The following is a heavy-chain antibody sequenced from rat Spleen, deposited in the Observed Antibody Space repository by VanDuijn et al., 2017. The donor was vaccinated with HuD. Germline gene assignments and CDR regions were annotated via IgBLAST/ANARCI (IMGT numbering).Heavy chain of an antibody. CDR3: AKRGWYFFDY. CDR1: GFTFSNYG. V-gene: IGHV5-25*01. Sequence: EVQLVESGGGLVQPGRSMKLSCAASGFTFSNYGMAWVRQAPKKGLEWVAYISYDGGSTYYRDSVKGRFTISRDNAKSTLYLQMDSLRSEDTATYYCAKRGWYFFDYWGQGVMVTVSS. CDR2: ISYDGGST. J-gene: IGHJ2*01.